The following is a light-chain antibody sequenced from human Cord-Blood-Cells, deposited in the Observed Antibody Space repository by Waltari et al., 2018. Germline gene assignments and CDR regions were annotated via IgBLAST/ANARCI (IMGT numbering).Light chain of an antibody. CDR1: SLRSYY. V-gene: IGLV3-19*01. Sequence: SSELTQDPAVSVALGQTVRITCQGDSLRSYYASWYQQKPGQAPVLVINGKNNRPPGIQDRFSGSSSGNTASLTITGAQSEDEADYYCNSRDSSGNHVVFGGGTKLTVL. J-gene: IGLJ2*01. CDR2: GKN. CDR3: NSRDSSGNHVV.